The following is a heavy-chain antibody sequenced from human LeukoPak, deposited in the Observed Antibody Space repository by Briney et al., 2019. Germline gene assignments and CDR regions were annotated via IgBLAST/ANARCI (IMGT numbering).Heavy chain of an antibody. J-gene: IGHJ6*03. V-gene: IGHV1-2*06. CDR1: GYTFTGYY. Sequence: GASVKVSCKASGYTFTGYYMRWVRQAPGQGLEWMGRINPNSGGTNYVQKFQGRVTMTRDTSISTAYMELSRLRSDDTAVYYCARGGSSWPYYYYYYMDVWGKGTTVTVSS. CDR3: ARGGSSWPYYYYYYMDV. D-gene: IGHD6-13*01. CDR2: INPNSGGT.